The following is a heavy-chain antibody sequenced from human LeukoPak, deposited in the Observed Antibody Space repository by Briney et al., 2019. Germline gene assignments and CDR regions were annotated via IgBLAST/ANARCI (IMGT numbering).Heavy chain of an antibody. CDR1: GFTFSSYA. V-gene: IGHV3-30*04. Sequence: GGSLRLSCAASGFTFSSYAMHWVRQAPGKGLEWVAVISYDGSNKYYADSVKGRFTISRDNSKNTLYLQMNSLRAEDTAVYYCARGRMGSHERNWFDPWGQGTLVTVSS. CDR3: ARGRMGSHERNWFDP. J-gene: IGHJ5*02. D-gene: IGHD1-1*01. CDR2: ISYDGSNK.